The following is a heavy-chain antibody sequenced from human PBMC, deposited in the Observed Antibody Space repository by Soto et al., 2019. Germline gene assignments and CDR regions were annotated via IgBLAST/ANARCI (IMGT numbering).Heavy chain of an antibody. CDR3: PRLAFNGYYYYGMDV. CDR1: GYSFTSYW. Sequence: GESLKISCKGSGYSFTSYWIGWVRQMPGKGLEWMGIIYPGDSDTRYSPSFQGQVTISADKSISTAYLQWSSLKASDTAMYYCPRLAFNGYYYYGMDVWGQGTTVTVSS. CDR2: IYPGDSDT. J-gene: IGHJ6*02. V-gene: IGHV5-51*01.